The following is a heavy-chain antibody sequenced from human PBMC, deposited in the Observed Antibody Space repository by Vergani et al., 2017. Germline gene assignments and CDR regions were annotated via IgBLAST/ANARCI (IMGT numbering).Heavy chain of an antibody. Sequence: QVQLVESGGGVVQPGRSLRLSCAASGFTFSSYGMHWVRQAPGKGLEWVAVIWYDGSNKYYADSVKGRFTISRDNSKNTLYLQMNSLRAEDTAVYYCARDRAPAAMSVLWSQYYYYGMDVWGQGTTVTVSS. CDR3: ARDRAPAAMSVLWSQYYYYGMDV. D-gene: IGHD2-2*01. CDR1: GFTFSSYG. V-gene: IGHV3-33*01. J-gene: IGHJ6*02. CDR2: IWYDGSNK.